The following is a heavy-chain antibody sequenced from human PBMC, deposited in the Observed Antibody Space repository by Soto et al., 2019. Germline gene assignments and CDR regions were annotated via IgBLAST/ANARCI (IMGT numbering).Heavy chain of an antibody. CDR2: IYYSGST. CDR1: GDSISSRSYY. D-gene: IGHD5-12*01. Sequence: PSETLSLTCTVTGDSISSRSYYWGWIRQPPGKGLEWIGSIYYSGSTYNNPSLRSRGSMSTDTSKDQFSLQLTSVTAADTAVYYCVRDQYSGYDFALWGQGNLVTVSS. V-gene: IGHV4-39*02. CDR3: VRDQYSGYDFAL. J-gene: IGHJ5*02.